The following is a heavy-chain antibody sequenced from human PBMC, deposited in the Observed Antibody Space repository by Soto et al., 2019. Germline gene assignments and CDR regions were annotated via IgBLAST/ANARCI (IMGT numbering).Heavy chain of an antibody. CDR3: ARDRRIAADGSRYYYGMDV. D-gene: IGHD6-13*01. J-gene: IGHJ6*02. Sequence: QVQLVQSGAEVKKPGSSVKVSCKASGGTFSSYAISWVRQAPGQGLEWMGGIIPIFGTANYAQKFQGRVTITADKSTSTAYMELSSLSSEDTAVYYCARDRRIAADGSRYYYGMDVWGQGTTVTVYS. CDR1: GGTFSSYA. V-gene: IGHV1-69*06. CDR2: IIPIFGTA.